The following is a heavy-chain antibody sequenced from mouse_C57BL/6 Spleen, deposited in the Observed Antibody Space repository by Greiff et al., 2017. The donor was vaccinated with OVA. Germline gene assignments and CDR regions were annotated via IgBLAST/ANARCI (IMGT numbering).Heavy chain of an antibody. CDR1: GYTFTDYY. CDR3: ARATVVARWYFDV. J-gene: IGHJ1*03. Sequence: VQLQQSGPVLVKPGASVKMSCKASGYTFTDYYMNWVKQSHGKSLEWIGFINPYNGGTSYNQKFKGKATLTVDKSSSTAYMELNSLTSEDSAVYYCARATVVARWYFDVWGTGTTVTVSS. D-gene: IGHD1-1*01. CDR2: INPYNGGT. V-gene: IGHV1-19*01.